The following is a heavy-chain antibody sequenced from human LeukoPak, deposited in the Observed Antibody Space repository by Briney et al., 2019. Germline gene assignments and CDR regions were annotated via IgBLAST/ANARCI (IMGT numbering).Heavy chain of an antibody. V-gene: IGHV4-30-2*01. CDR3: ARGLIVVVVAATSAYNWFDP. CDR2: INHSGST. J-gene: IGHJ5*02. D-gene: IGHD2-15*01. CDR1: GGSISSGGYS. Sequence: SQTLSLTCAVSGGSISSGGYSWSWIRQPPGKGLEWIGEINHSGSTNYNPSLKSRVTISVDTSKNQFSLKLSSVTAADTAVYYCARGLIVVVVAATSAYNWFDPWGQGTLVTVSS.